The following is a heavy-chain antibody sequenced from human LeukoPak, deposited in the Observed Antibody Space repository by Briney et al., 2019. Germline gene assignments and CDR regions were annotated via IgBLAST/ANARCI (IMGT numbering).Heavy chain of an antibody. CDR3: AHKKNSNAFDI. J-gene: IGHJ3*02. D-gene: IGHD2/OR15-2a*01. CDR2: IYGDDDK. V-gene: IGHV2-5*02. Sequence: SGPTLVKPTQTHTLTCTFSGFSLSTSGVGVGWIRQPPGKALEWLALIYGDDDKRYSPSLKSRLTITKDTSKNQAVLTMTNMDPVDTATYYCAHKKNSNAFDIWGQGTMVTVPS. CDR1: GFSLSTSGVG.